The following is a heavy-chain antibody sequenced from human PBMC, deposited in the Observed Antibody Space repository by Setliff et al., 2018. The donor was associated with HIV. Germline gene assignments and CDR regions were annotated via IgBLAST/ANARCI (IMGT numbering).Heavy chain of an antibody. D-gene: IGHD1-7*01. CDR2: INPIFGTT. V-gene: IGHV1-69*13. J-gene: IGHJ4*02. CDR1: GYTFTVSY. CDR3: ARGRITGTINF. Sequence: SVKVSCKASGYTFTVSYLHWVRQAPGQGLEWMGWINPIFGTTNYAQKFQGRVTITADESTSTAYMELSSLRSEDTAVYYCARGRITGTINFWGQGTLVTVSS.